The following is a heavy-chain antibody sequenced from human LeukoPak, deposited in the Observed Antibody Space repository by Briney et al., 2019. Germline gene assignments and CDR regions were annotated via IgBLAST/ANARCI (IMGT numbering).Heavy chain of an antibody. Sequence: PSETLSLTCTVSGGSISSGSYYWSWIRQPAGKGLEWIGRIYTSGSTYYNPSLKSRVTISIDTSKNQFSLRLTSVTAADTAVYYCARRYCSGADCYGGDSYYYMDVWGKGTTVTISS. D-gene: IGHD2-2*01. CDR2: IYTSGST. V-gene: IGHV4-61*02. J-gene: IGHJ6*03. CDR3: ARRYCSGADCYGGDSYYYMDV. CDR1: GGSISSGSYY.